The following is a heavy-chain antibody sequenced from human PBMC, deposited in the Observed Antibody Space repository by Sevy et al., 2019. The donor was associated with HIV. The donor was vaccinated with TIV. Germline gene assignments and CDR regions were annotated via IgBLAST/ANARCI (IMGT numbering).Heavy chain of an antibody. Sequence: GGSLRLSCAASGFTFSSFGMHWVRQAPGKGLEWVAVIWFDGSNTYYADSVKGRFTISRDIAKNTLHFQLNSLRAEDTAVYYCARDLEFYDSGDYGPAFMPDFWGHGTLVTVSS. CDR3: ARDLEFYDSGDYGPAFMPDF. V-gene: IGHV3-33*01. J-gene: IGHJ4*01. CDR1: GFTFSSFG. CDR2: IWFDGSNT. D-gene: IGHD4-17*01.